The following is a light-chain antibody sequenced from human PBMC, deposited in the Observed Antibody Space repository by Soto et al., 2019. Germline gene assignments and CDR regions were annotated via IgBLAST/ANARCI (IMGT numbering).Light chain of an antibody. CDR1: QSVYSN. J-gene: IGKJ5*01. CDR3: QQYGFSPIS. CDR2: GAS. V-gene: IGKV3-20*01. Sequence: EIVLTQSPGTLSLSPGERATLSCRASQSVYSNVAWYQQKPGQAPRLLIYGASTRATGVPDRFSGSGSGPEYTLTITRLEPEDFAVYSCQQYGFSPISFGQGTRLEIK.